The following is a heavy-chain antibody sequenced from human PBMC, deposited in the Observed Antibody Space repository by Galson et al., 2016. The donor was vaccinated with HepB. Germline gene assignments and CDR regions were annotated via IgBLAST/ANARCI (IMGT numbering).Heavy chain of an antibody. CDR3: TTILRGVAGA. CDR2: IKSKTDDGTT. D-gene: IGHD2-15*01. CDR1: GFSFSNYW. V-gene: IGHV3-15*01. Sequence: SLRLSCADSGFSFSNYWMTWVRQAPGKGLEWVGRIKSKTDDGTTDYAAPVQGRFTISRDDSKNTLYLQMNGLKTEDTAVYYCTTILRGVAGAWGQGALVTVSS. J-gene: IGHJ5*02.